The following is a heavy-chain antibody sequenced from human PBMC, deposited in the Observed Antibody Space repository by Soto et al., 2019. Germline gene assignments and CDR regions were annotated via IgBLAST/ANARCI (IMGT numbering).Heavy chain of an antibody. Sequence: GGSLRLSCAASGFTFSSYAMSWVRQAPGKGLEWVAAIWCDGSSKYYADSVKGRFTISRDNSKNTLYLQMNSLRAEDTAVYYCAREGQTEHAYYFDYWGQGTLVTVSS. J-gene: IGHJ4*02. CDR2: IWCDGSSK. CDR1: GFTFSSYA. V-gene: IGHV3-33*08. CDR3: AREGQTEHAYYFDY.